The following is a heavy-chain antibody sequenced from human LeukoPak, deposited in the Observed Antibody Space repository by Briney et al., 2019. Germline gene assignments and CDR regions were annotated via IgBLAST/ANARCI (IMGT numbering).Heavy chain of an antibody. J-gene: IGHJ4*02. D-gene: IGHD2-8*02. CDR2: IFHSGSA. V-gene: IGHV4-4*02. CDR1: GGSISSSYW. CDR3: ANGENYCWYY. Sequence: SGTLSLTCAVSGGSISSSYWWSWVRQPPGKGLEWIGEIFHSGSANYNPSLKSRVTMSIDKSKNQFSLKLTSVTAADTAVYYCANGENYCWYYWGQGILVTVSS.